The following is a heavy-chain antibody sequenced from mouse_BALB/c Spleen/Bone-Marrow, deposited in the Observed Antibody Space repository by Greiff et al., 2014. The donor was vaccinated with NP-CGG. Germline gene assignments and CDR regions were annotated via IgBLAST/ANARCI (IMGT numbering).Heavy chain of an antibody. J-gene: IGHJ3*01. D-gene: IGHD3-3*01. CDR2: IDPANGNT. Sequence: DVHLVESGAELVKPGASVKLSCTASGFNIKDTYMHWVKQRPEQGLEWIGRIDPANGNTKYDPKFQGKATITADTSSNTAYLQLSSLTSEDTAVYYCAGLDLFAYWGQGTLVTVSA. CDR3: AGLDLFAY. CDR1: GFNIKDTY. V-gene: IGHV14-3*02.